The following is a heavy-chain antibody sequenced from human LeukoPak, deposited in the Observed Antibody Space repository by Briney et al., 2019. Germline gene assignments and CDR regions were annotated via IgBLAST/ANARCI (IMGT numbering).Heavy chain of an antibody. CDR1: GFIFCSYV. CDR3: AKDRGTGSSSYFDY. D-gene: IGHD6-6*01. CDR2: ISASGGTT. V-gene: IGHV3-23*01. J-gene: IGHJ4*02. Sequence: GGSLRLSCAASGFIFCSYVMSWVRQAPGKGLEWVSVISASGGTTYYAESVKGRFTTSRDNSKNTLYLQMNSLRAEDTAMCYCAKDRGTGSSSYFDYWGQGTLVTVSS.